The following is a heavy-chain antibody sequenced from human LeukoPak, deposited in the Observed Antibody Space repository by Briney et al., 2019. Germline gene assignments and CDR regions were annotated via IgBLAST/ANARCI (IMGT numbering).Heavy chain of an antibody. CDR2: IYASGNT. J-gene: IGHJ3*01. V-gene: IGHV4-4*07. D-gene: IGHD6-6*01. CDR1: GGSISTYY. CDR3: AREYSSSSGKNAIDV. Sequence: SETLSLTCTVSGGSISTYYWSLIRQPAGKGLEWIGRIYASGNTNYNPSLKSRVTMSLDMSKNQFSLRLTSVTAADTAVYYCAREYSSSSGKNAIDVWGQGTMVTVSS.